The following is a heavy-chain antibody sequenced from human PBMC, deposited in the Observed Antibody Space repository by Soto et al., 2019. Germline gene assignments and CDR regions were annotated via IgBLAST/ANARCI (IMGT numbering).Heavy chain of an antibody. V-gene: IGHV6-1*01. CDR3: ASLHSGASDSYDV. Sequence: SQTLALPCVVSGDSVASNSVCWKWTRQSPSRGLEWLGRTYYRSKWYNNYAVSVKSRITINPDTSKNQFSLQLNSVSPEDTAVYYCASLHSGASDSYDVWGQGTMVNVS. J-gene: IGHJ3*01. D-gene: IGHD2-15*01. CDR2: TYYRSKWYN. CDR1: GDSVASNSVC.